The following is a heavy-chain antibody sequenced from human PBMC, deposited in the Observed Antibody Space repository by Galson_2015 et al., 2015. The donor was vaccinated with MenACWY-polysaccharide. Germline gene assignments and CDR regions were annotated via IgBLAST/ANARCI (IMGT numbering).Heavy chain of an antibody. V-gene: IGHV3-48*02. J-gene: IGHJ6*02. CDR3: ARSCGGDCFYYYGMDV. D-gene: IGHD2-21*02. Sequence: SLRLSCAASGFAFSSYSMNWVRQAPGKGLEWVSYISNGSSTIYYADSVKGRFTISRDNAKNSLYLQMNSLRDEDTAIYYCARSCGGDCFYYYGMDVWGQGTTVTVSS. CDR1: GFAFSSYS. CDR2: ISNGSSTI.